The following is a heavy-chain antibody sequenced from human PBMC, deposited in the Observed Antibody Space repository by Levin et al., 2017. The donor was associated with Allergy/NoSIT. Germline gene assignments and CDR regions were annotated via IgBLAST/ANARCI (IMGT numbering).Heavy chain of an antibody. CDR2: ISSSSSTI. CDR1: GFTFSSYS. V-gene: IGHV3-48*02. D-gene: IGHD6-13*01. J-gene: IGHJ6*02. CDR3: ARAGGIAAAGNPYYYYGMDV. Sequence: PGGSLRLSCAASGFTFSSYSMNWVRQAPGKGLEWVSYISSSSSTIYYADSVKGRFTISRDNAKNSLYLQMNSLRDEDTAVYYCARAGGIAAAGNPYYYYGMDVWGQGTTVTVSS.